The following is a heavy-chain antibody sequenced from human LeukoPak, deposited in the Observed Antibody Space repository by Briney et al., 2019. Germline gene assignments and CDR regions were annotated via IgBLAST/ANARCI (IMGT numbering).Heavy chain of an antibody. CDR3: AIGDGLGELSSSFNY. D-gene: IGHD3-16*02. Sequence: PGRSLRLSCAASTFTFRTFAMHWVRQAPGKGLEWVAVISHDGSNKYYADSVKGRFTISRDSSKNTLYLQMNSLRAEDTAVYYCAIGDGLGELSSSFNYWGQGTLVTVSS. CDR2: ISHDGSNK. J-gene: IGHJ4*02. V-gene: IGHV3-30*04. CDR1: TFTFRTFA.